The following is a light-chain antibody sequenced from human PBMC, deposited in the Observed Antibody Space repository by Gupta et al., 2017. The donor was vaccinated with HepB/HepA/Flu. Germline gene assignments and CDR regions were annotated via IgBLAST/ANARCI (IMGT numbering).Light chain of an antibody. CDR2: DVS. V-gene: IGLV2-11*01. Sequence: QSALTQPRSVSGSPGQSVTISCTGTTSDVGGYKYVSWYQQHPGKAPKLMIYDVSKRPSGVPDRFSGSKSGNTASLTISGLQAEDEADYYCCSYAGSSLGSHVIFGGGTKLTVL. CDR1: TSDVGGYKY. J-gene: IGLJ2*01. CDR3: CSYAGSSLGSHVI.